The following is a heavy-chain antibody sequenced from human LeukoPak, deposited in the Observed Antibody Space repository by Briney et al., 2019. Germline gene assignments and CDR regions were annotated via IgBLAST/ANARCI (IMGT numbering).Heavy chain of an antibody. V-gene: IGHV3-43*01. Sequence: GGSLRLSCAGSGFTFDDYTIHWVRQVPGKALEWVSLITSDGGTTYYADSVKGRFTISRDNSKNSLYLQMNSLRTEDTALYYCAKDMGVDTALAVDYWGQGTLVTVSS. D-gene: IGHD5-18*01. CDR3: AKDMGVDTALAVDY. J-gene: IGHJ4*02. CDR2: ITSDGGTT. CDR1: GFTFDDYT.